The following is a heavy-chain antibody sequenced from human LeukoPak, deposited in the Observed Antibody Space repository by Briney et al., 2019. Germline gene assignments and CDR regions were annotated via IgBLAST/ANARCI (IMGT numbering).Heavy chain of an antibody. J-gene: IGHJ3*02. CDR1: GYSISSGYY. Sequence: SETLSLTCAVSGYSISSGYYWGWIRQPLGKGLEWIGSIYHSGIIYYNPSLKSRVTISVDTSKNQFSLKLSSVTAADTAVYYCARRPGDRTFDIWGQGTMVTVSS. CDR2: IYHSGII. D-gene: IGHD2-2*01. V-gene: IGHV4-38-2*01. CDR3: ARRPGDRTFDI.